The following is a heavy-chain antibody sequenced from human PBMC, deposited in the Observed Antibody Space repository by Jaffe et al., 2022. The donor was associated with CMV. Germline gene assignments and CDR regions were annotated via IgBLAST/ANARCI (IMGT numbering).Heavy chain of an antibody. D-gene: IGHD3-22*01. CDR2: FEAEDGET. V-gene: IGHV1-24*01. J-gene: IGHJ4*02. CDR3: ATGIAYYDGSGHRQFYFDY. CDR1: GYIVTKLS. Sequence: QVQLVQSGAEVRKPGASVKVSCKVSGYIVTKLSIHWVRQAPGKGLEWMGGFEAEDGETVYPQKFQGRVTMTQDISTDTAYLDLSGLRSEDSAIYYCATGIAYYDGSGHRQFYFDYWGQGTRVTVSS.